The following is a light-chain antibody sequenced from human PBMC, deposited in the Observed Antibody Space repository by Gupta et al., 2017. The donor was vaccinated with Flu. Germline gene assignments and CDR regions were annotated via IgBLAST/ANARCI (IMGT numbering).Light chain of an antibody. V-gene: IGLV2-14*01. Sequence: QSALTQPASVSGSPGQSITISCTGTSSDVGGYNYVSWYQQHPGKAPKVIIYEVRNRPSGVSNRFSGSKSGNTASLTISGLQAEDEADYYCSSYTSSNFWVFGGGTKVTVL. CDR3: SSYTSSNFWV. CDR1: SSDVGGYNY. CDR2: EVR. J-gene: IGLJ3*02.